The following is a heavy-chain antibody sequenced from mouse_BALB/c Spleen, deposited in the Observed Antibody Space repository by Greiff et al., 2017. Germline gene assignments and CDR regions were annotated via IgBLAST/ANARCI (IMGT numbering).Heavy chain of an antibody. Sequence: EVQRVESGAELVKPGASVKLSCTASGFNIKDTYMHWVKQRPEQGLEWIGRIDPANGNTKYDPKFQGKATITADTSSNTAYLQLSSLTSEDTAVYYCARGSYGISYYFDYWGQGTTLTVSS. J-gene: IGHJ2*01. D-gene: IGHD2-1*01. V-gene: IGHV14-3*02. CDR2: IDPANGNT. CDR3: ARGSYGISYYFDY. CDR1: GFNIKDTY.